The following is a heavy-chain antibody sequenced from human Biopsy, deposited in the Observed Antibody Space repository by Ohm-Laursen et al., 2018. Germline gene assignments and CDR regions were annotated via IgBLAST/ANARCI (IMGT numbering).Heavy chain of an antibody. D-gene: IGHD6-19*01. Sequence: SETLSLTCTVSGGSISGSSWSWIRQAPGKGLEWIGYISYSRDTNYNPSLKSRITISVDTSKNQFFLKLTSVTAADTAVYYCAKHGSGWTGDDAFHIWGQGTMVTVSS. V-gene: IGHV4-59*08. J-gene: IGHJ3*02. CDR3: AKHGSGWTGDDAFHI. CDR1: GGSISGSS. CDR2: ISYSRDT.